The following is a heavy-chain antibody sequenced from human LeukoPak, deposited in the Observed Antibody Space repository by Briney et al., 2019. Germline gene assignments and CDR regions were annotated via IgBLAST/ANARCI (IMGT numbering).Heavy chain of an antibody. CDR3: ARGRGGGFLEWLLPDY. CDR2: INPNSGGT. D-gene: IGHD3-3*01. Sequence: ASVKVSCKASGYTFTGYYMHWVRQAPGQGLEWMGWINPNSGGTNYAQKFQGRVTMTRDTSISTAYMGLSRLRSDDTAVYYCARGRGGGFLEWLLPDYWGQGTLVTVSS. CDR1: GYTFTGYY. J-gene: IGHJ4*02. V-gene: IGHV1-2*02.